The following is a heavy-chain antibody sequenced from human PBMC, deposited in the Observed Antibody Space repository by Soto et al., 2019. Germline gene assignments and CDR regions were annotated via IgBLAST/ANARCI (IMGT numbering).Heavy chain of an antibody. J-gene: IGHJ6*02. Sequence: GASVKVSCKASGYTFTSYGISWVRQAPGQGLEWMGWISAYNGNTNYAQKLQGRVTMTTDTSTSTAYMELRSLRSDDTAVYYCARDSSSWYGYYYYGMDVWGQGTTVTVSS. CDR3: ARDSSSWYGYYYYGMDV. CDR1: GYTFTSYG. D-gene: IGHD6-13*01. CDR2: ISAYNGNT. V-gene: IGHV1-18*01.